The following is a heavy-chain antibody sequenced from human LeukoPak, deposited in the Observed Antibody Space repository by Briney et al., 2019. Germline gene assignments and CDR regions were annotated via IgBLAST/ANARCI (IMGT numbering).Heavy chain of an antibody. CDR1: GFTFSSYG. J-gene: IGHJ6*02. V-gene: IGHV3-30*03. CDR3: ATTSTRTVTRWVYYYYGMDV. CDR2: ISYDGSNK. D-gene: IGHD4-17*01. Sequence: GGSLRLSCAASGFTFSSYGMHCVRQAPGKGLEWVAVISYDGSNKYYADSVKGRFTLSRDNSKNTLYLQMNSLRAEDTAVYYCATTSTRTVTRWVYYYYGMDVWGQGTTVTVSS.